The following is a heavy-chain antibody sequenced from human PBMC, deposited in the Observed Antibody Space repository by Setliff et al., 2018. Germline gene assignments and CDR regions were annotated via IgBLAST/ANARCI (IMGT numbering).Heavy chain of an antibody. D-gene: IGHD1-26*01. V-gene: IGHV3-48*01. CDR1: GFNFNRYA. Sequence: GGSLRLSCAASGFNFNRYAMNWVRQTPGKGLEWVSYISATSANIQYADSVRGRFTVSRDNARNSLYLQMNSLRGDDTAVYYCAKDMAGSYFDGRFDYWGPGTLVTVSS. CDR2: ISATSANI. J-gene: IGHJ4*02. CDR3: AKDMAGSYFDGRFDY.